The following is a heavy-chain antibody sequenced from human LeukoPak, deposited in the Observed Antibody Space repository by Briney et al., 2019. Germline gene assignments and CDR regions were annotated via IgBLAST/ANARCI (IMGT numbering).Heavy chain of an antibody. J-gene: IGHJ6*02. CDR1: GFTFSNYN. CDR2: ISSTSSYI. D-gene: IGHD3-10*01. Sequence: GGSLRLSCAASGFTFSNYNFYWVHQAPGKGLEWVSSISSTSSYIYYADSVKGRFTISRDNAKNSLYLQMNSLRAEDTAVYYCARALWSGPVYYGMDVWGQGTTVTVPS. V-gene: IGHV3-21*06. CDR3: ARALWSGPVYYGMDV.